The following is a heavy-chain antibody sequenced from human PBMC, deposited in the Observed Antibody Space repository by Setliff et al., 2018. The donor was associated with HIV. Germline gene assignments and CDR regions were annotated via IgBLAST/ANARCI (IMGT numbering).Heavy chain of an antibody. D-gene: IGHD2-21*01. CDR1: GFTFSSYA. V-gene: IGHV3-30-3*01. Sequence: PGGSLRLSCAASGFTFSSYAMYWVRQAPGKGLEWVAVISYDGSNKYYADSVKGRFTISRDNSKNTLYLQMNSLRAEDTAVYYCVGMDTVVVLPPDVWGQGTTVTVSS. CDR2: ISYDGSNK. J-gene: IGHJ6*02. CDR3: VGMDTVVVLPPDV.